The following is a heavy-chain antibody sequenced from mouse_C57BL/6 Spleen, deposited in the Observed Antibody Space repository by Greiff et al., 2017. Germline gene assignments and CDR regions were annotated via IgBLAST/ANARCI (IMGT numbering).Heavy chain of an antibody. CDR2: INPSTGGT. Sequence: EVQLQQSGPELVKPGASVKISCKASGYSFTGYYMNWVKQSPEKSLEWIGEINPSTGGTTYNQKFKAKATLTVDKSSSTAYMQLKSLTSEDSAVYYCARREIYYDYDEGHWGQGTLVTVSA. J-gene: IGHJ3*01. CDR1: GYSFTGYY. V-gene: IGHV1-42*01. D-gene: IGHD2-4*01. CDR3: ARREIYYDYDEGH.